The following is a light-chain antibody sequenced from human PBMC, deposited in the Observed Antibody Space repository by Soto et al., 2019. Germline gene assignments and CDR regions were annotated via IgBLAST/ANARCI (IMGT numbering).Light chain of an antibody. V-gene: IGLV4-69*01. J-gene: IGLJ3*02. Sequence: QSVLTQSPSASASLGASVKLTCTLSSGHSNYAIAWHQQHPEKGPRYLMKLNSDGSHNKGDGIPDRFSGSSSGAERYLTISSLQSEDEADYYCQTWGTGVRVFGGGTQLTVL. CDR3: QTWGTGVRV. CDR1: SGHSNYA. CDR2: LNSDGSH.